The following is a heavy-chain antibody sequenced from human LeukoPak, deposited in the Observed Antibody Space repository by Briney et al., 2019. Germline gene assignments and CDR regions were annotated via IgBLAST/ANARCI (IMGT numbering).Heavy chain of an antibody. V-gene: IGHV4-39*07. J-gene: IGHJ4*02. CDR1: GGSISSSSYY. CDR2: IFYSGST. D-gene: IGHD3-3*01. CDR3: ARGLASGYPPIPFDY. Sequence: SETLSLTCTVSGGSISSSSYYWGWIRQPPGKGLEWIGSIFYSGSTYYNPSLKSRLTISVDTTKNEFCLNLTSVTAADTAVYYCARGLASGYPPIPFDYWGQGTMVTVSS.